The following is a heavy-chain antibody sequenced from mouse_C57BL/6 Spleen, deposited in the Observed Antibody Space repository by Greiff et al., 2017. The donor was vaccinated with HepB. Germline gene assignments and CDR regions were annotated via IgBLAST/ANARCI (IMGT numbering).Heavy chain of an antibody. CDR3: AREGGGYAMDY. CDR2: ISSGSSTT. V-gene: IGHV5-17*01. CDR1: GFTFSDYG. Sequence: EVKVVEPGGGLVKPGGSLKLSCAASGFTFSDYGMHWVRQAPEKGLEWVAYISSGSSTTYYADTVKGRFTISRDNAKNTLFLQTTSLRSEDTAMYYCAREGGGYAMDYWGQGTSVTVSS. J-gene: IGHJ4*01.